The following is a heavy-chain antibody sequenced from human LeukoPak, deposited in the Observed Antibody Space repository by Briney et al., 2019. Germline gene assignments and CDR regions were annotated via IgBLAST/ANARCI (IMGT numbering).Heavy chain of an antibody. CDR3: AKGWPRVLRYFDWPNYYYGMDV. CDR1: GFTFSSSS. J-gene: IGHJ6*02. D-gene: IGHD3-9*01. CDR2: IRFEGSKK. V-gene: IGHV3-30*02. Sequence: GGSLRLSCAASGFTFSSSSMHSVRQAPGKGLEWVAFIRFEGSKKYYTDSLKGRFTISRDNSKNTLYLQMNSLRAEDTAVYYCAKGWPRVLRYFDWPNYYYGMDVWGQGTTVTVSS.